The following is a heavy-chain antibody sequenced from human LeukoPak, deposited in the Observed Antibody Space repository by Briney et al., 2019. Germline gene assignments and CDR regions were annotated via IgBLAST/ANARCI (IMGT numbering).Heavy chain of an antibody. Sequence: SETLSLTCTVSGGSISSYYWSWIRQPPGKGLEWIGYIYYSGSTNYNPSLKSRVTISVDTSKNQFSLKLSPVTAADTAVYYCARDHFWSGYGMDVWGQGTTVTVSS. V-gene: IGHV4-59*01. J-gene: IGHJ6*02. CDR2: IYYSGST. CDR1: GGSISSYY. CDR3: ARDHFWSGYGMDV. D-gene: IGHD3-3*02.